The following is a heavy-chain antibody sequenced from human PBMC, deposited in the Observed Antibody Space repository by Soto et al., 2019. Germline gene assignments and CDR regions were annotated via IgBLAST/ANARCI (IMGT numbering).Heavy chain of an antibody. V-gene: IGHV1-69*01. J-gene: IGHJ4*02. CDR1: EGTFNSYA. CDR2: IIPYFNTI. D-gene: IGHD6-6*01. CDR3: ASGASSSYHYCFDS. Sequence: QAQVVQSGAEVRKPGSSVKLSCKASEGTFNSYAIAWVRQAPGQGLEWMGGIIPYFNTINYAQKFQDRVSTPAADSTTPVYIELSSLRSADTAVYFCASGASSSYHYCFDSWAQGTLVTVSS.